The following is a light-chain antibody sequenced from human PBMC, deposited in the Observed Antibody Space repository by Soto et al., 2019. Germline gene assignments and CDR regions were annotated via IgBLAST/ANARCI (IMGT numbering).Light chain of an antibody. Sequence: DIQRTQSPSSLSASVGDRVTITFRASQSISTYLNWYQQKPGKAPNLLIFAASTLQSGVPSRFSGSGSGTDFTLTIRSLQPEDFATYYCQQSYTAPLTFGGGTKVDI. CDR1: QSISTY. CDR3: QQSYTAPLT. CDR2: AAS. V-gene: IGKV1-39*01. J-gene: IGKJ4*01.